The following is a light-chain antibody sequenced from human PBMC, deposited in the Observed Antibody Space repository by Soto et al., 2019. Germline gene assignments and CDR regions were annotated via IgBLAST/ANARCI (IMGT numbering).Light chain of an antibody. V-gene: IGKV1-39*01. CDR1: QSISTY. CDR3: QQNYSIPIT. CDR2: AAS. J-gene: IGKJ5*01. Sequence: DIQMTQSPPSLSASVGDRVTITCRASQSISTYLNWYHQKPGKAPDLLIYAASSLKSGVPSRFSGSGSGTDFTLTITGLQPADFATYYCQQNYSIPITLGQGTRLEIK.